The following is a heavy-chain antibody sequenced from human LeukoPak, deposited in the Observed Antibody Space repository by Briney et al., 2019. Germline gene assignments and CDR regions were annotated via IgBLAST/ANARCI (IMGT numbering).Heavy chain of an antibody. CDR1: GGSFSGYY. CDR3: VRHDGRGGATMGAFDS. V-gene: IGHV4-34*01. J-gene: IGHJ5*01. D-gene: IGHD5-12*01. Sequence: KTSETLSLTCAVYGGSFSGYYWSWIRQPPGKGLEWIGEINHSGSTNYNPSLKSRVTISVDTSKNQFSLKLSSVTAADTAVYYCVRHDGRGGATMGAFDSWGQGSLVTVSS. CDR2: INHSGST.